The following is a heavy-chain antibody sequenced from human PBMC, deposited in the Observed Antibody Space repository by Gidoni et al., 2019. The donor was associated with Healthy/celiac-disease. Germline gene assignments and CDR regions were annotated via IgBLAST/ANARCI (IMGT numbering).Heavy chain of an antibody. Sequence: QVQLQESGAGLVKEGGTLSLTCAVSGGSISSSNWWTWVRQPPGKGLEWIGEIYHSGSTNYNPSLKSRVTISVDKSNYQFSLKLSSVTAAAPAVYYCARTNDTGDYVTYFDYWGQGTLLPFSS. V-gene: IGHV4-4*02. CDR2: IYHSGST. CDR1: GGSISSSNW. J-gene: IGHJ4*02. D-gene: IGHD4-17*01. CDR3: ARTNDTGDYVTYFDY.